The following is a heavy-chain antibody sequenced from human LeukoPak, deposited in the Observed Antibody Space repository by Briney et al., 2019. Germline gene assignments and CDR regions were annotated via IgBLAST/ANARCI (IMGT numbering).Heavy chain of an antibody. CDR1: GFTVSSNY. J-gene: IGHJ4*02. CDR2: ISGSGGST. CDR3: AKDDRGYCTNGVCLGTLFDY. D-gene: IGHD2-8*01. V-gene: IGHV3-23*01. Sequence: GGSLRLSCAASGFTVSSNYMSWVRQAPGKGLEWVSAISGSGGSTYYADSVKGRFTISRDNSKNTLYLQMNSLRAEDTAVYYCAKDDRGYCTNGVCLGTLFDYWGQGTLVTVSS.